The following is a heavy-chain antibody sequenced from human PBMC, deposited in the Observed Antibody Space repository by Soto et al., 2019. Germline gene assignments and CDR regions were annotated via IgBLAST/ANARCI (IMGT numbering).Heavy chain of an antibody. Sequence: ASVKVSCKASGGTFSSYAISWVRQAPGQGLEWMGGIIPIFGTANYAQKFQGRVTITADESTSTAYMELSSLRSEDTAVYYCAIGCSSTSSLGVYYYYMDVWGKGTTVTVSS. CDR1: GGTFSSYA. J-gene: IGHJ6*03. D-gene: IGHD2-2*01. V-gene: IGHV1-69*13. CDR3: AIGCSSTSSLGVYYYYMDV. CDR2: IIPIFGTA.